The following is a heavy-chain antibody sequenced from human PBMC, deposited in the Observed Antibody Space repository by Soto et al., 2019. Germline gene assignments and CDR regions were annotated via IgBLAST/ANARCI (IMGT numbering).Heavy chain of an antibody. V-gene: IGHV1-2*02. CDR2: INPASGAT. J-gene: IGHJ4*02. Sequence: HEHLVQSGAEVKRPGASLKVSCKASGYSFTGYYIHWVRQAPGQGLEWMGWINPASGATNYAQNFQGRVTLTSATSISTAAMDLTSLTSDDTAVYDCARGDYGTGGYPFPYFDYWGQGTLVIVSS. CDR3: ARGDYGTGGYPFPYFDY. CDR1: GYSFTGYY. D-gene: IGHD2-8*02.